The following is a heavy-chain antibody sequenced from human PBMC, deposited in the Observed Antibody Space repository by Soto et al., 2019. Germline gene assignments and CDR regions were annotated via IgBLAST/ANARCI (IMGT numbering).Heavy chain of an antibody. CDR1: GFSFSSHS. CDR3: VRERGEYDSGWYIDR. CDR2: ISSRSSLI. J-gene: IGHJ5*02. D-gene: IGHD2-8*02. V-gene: IGHV3-21*06. Sequence: GGSLRLSCAASGFSFSSHSFNWVRQAPGQGLEWVAYISSRSSLILYADSVGGRFVISRDNALNSLYLQMNRPRDEDTAIYYCVRERGEYDSGWYIDRWGRGTPVTVSS.